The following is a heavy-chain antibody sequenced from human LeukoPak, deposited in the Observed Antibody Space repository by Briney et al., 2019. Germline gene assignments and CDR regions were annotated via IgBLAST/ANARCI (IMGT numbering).Heavy chain of an antibody. J-gene: IGHJ3*02. V-gene: IGHV1-18*01. D-gene: IGHD6-19*01. Sequence: ASVKVSCKASGYTFTSYGISWARQAPGQGLEWMGWISAYNGNTDYAQKLQGRVTMTTDTSTSTAYMELRSLRSDDTAVYYCARDLSAIAVAGDDAFDIWGQGTMVTVSS. CDR1: GYTFTSYG. CDR2: ISAYNGNT. CDR3: ARDLSAIAVAGDDAFDI.